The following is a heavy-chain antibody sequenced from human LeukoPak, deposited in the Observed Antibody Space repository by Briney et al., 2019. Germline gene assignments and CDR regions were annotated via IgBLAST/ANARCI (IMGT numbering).Heavy chain of an antibody. CDR2: ISSSSSYI. Sequence: GGSLRLSCAASGFTFSIYSMNWVRQAPGKGLEWVSSISSSSSYIYYADSVKGRFTISRDNAKNSLYLQMNSLRAEDTAVYYCARIWIQLDYYYMDVWGKGTTVTVSS. CDR1: GFTFSIYS. J-gene: IGHJ6*03. CDR3: ARIWIQLDYYYMDV. D-gene: IGHD5-18*01. V-gene: IGHV3-21*01.